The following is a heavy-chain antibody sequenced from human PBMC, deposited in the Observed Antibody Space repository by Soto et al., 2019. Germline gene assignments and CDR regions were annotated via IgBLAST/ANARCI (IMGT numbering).Heavy chain of an antibody. CDR2: LSAGGTSA. V-gene: IGHV3-23*01. CDR3: ARGTYGDYDF. CDR1: GFTFSSYA. J-gene: IGHJ4*02. Sequence: EVQLLESGGDLVQPGGSLRLSCAASGFTFSSYAKSWVRQAPGKGLEWVSALSAGGTSAYYTVSVEGRFTISRDNSKNILYLQMNSLKADDTAVYYCARGTYGDYDFWGQGTLVTVSS. D-gene: IGHD4-17*01.